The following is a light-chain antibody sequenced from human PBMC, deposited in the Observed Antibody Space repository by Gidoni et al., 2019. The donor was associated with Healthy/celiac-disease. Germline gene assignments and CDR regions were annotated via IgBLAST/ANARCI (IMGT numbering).Light chain of an antibody. CDR1: QSISSW. V-gene: IGKV1-5*03. CDR2: KAS. J-gene: IGKJ1*01. CDR3: QQYNSYPWM. Sequence: DIQMTQSPSTLSASVGDRVTITCRASQSISSWLVWYQQKPGKAPKLLIYKASSLESGVPSRFSGSGSGTEFTLTISSLQPDDFATYYCQQYNSYPWMFGQGTKVEIK.